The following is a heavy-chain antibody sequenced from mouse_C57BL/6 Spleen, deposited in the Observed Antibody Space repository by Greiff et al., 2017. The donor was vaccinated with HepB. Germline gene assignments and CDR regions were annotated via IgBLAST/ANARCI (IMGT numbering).Heavy chain of an antibody. J-gene: IGHJ3*01. Sequence: QVQLQQPGAELVKPGASVKMSCKASGYTFTSYWITWVKQRPGQGLEWIGDIYPGSGSTNYNEKFKSKATLTVETSSSTAYMQLSSLTSEDSAVYDCARSTAQATWFAYWGQGTLVTVSA. D-gene: IGHD3-2*02. CDR2: IYPGSGST. CDR3: ARSTAQATWFAY. CDR1: GYTFTSYW. V-gene: IGHV1-55*01.